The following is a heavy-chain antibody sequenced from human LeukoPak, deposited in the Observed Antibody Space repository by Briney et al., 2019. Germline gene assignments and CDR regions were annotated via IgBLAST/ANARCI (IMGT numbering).Heavy chain of an antibody. Sequence: ASVKVSCKASGYTFTSYDINWVRQAPGQGLEWMGGISGYNGNTNYAQQFRGRVTMTTDTSTSTAYMELKSLRFDDTAVYYCARNGFRYSSRYFDYWGQGTLVTVSS. V-gene: IGHV1-18*01. D-gene: IGHD6-13*01. CDR3: ARNGFRYSSRYFDY. CDR2: ISGYNGNT. CDR1: GYTFTSYD. J-gene: IGHJ4*02.